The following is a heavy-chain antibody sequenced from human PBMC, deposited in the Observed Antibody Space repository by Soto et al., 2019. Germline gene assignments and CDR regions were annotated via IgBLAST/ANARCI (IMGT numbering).Heavy chain of an antibody. J-gene: IGHJ4*02. CDR1: GGTFSSLA. Sequence: SVKVSCKASGGTFSSLAISWVRQAPGQGLEWMGGLVPVFGTANYAQKFQGRVTITADTSTSTSYTELGSLRSEDTAVYYCARSPGVFDYWGQGTLVTVSS. CDR2: LVPVFGTA. D-gene: IGHD3-10*01. V-gene: IGHV1-69*06. CDR3: ARSPGVFDY.